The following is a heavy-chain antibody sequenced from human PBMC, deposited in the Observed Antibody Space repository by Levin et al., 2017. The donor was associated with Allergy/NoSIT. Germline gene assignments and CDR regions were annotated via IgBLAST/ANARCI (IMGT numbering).Heavy chain of an antibody. V-gene: IGHV1-8*01. CDR2: MNPNSGNT. J-gene: IGHJ5*02. Sequence: ASVKVSCKASGYTFTSYDINWVRQATGQGLEWMGWMNPNSGNTGYAQKFQGRVAMTRDTSISTAYMELSSLRSEDTAVYYCARNPESSGWFDPWGQGTLVTVSS. CDR3: ARNPESSGWFDP. CDR1: GYTFTSYD. D-gene: IGHD6-19*01.